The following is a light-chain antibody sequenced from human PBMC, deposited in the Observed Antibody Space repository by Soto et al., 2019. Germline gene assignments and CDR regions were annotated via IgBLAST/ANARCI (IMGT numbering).Light chain of an antibody. CDR3: QQYNNWPPWT. V-gene: IGKV3-15*01. CDR1: QSVSSN. J-gene: IGKJ1*01. Sequence: SQSPSTLSLSTGERATLSCRASQSVSSNLAWYQQKPGQAPRLLIYGASTRATGIPARFSGSGSGTEFTLTISSLQSEDFAVYYCQQYNNWPPWTFGQGTKVDI. CDR2: GAS.